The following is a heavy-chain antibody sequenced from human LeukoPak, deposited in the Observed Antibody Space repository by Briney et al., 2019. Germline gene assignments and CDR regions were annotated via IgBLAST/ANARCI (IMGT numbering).Heavy chain of an antibody. CDR3: ARDFRAAMVSDWFDP. D-gene: IGHD5-18*01. Sequence: ASVKVSCKASGYTFTGYYMHWVRQTPGQGLEWMGWINPNSGGTNYAQKFQGRVTMTRDTSISTAYMELSRLRSDDTAVYYCARDFRAAMVSDWFDPWGQGTLVTVSS. J-gene: IGHJ5*02. V-gene: IGHV1-2*02. CDR1: GYTFTGYY. CDR2: INPNSGGT.